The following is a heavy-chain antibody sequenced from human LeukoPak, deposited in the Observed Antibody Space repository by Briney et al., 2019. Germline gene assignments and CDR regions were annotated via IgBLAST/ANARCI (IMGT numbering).Heavy chain of an antibody. Sequence: SQTLSLTCTVSGGSISIGGYYWSWIRQPAGKGLEWIGGIYSSGSTNCNPSLKSRVTISVDTSKNQFSLNMSSVTAADTAVYYCARVIRRDGYNYDGFDIWGQGTMVTVSS. CDR3: ARVIRRDGYNYDGFDI. V-gene: IGHV4-61*02. CDR1: GGSISIGGYY. J-gene: IGHJ3*02. CDR2: IYSSGST. D-gene: IGHD5-24*01.